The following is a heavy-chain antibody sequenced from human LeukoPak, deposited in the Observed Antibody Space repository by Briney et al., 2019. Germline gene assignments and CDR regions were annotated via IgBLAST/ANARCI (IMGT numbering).Heavy chain of an antibody. Sequence: GASVKVSCKVSGYTLTELSMHWVRQAPGKGLEWMGGFDPEDGETIYAQKFQGRVTMTEDTSTDTAYMELSSLRSEDTAVYYCATRPVVWGSCSWFDPWGQGTLVTVSS. V-gene: IGHV1-24*01. CDR2: FDPEDGET. CDR3: ATRPVVWGSCSWFDP. CDR1: GYTLTELS. J-gene: IGHJ5*02. D-gene: IGHD3-16*01.